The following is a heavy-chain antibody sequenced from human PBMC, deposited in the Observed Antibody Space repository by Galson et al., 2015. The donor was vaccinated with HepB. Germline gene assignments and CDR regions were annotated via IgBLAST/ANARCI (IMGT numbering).Heavy chain of an antibody. CDR1: GYTFTSYG. CDR2: ISAYNGNT. V-gene: IGHV1-18*01. Sequence: SVKVSCKASGYTFTSYGISWVRQAPGQGLEWMGWISAYNGNTNYAQKLQGRVTMTTDTSTSTAYMELRSLRSDDTAVYYCARDPDIVGAPDAFDIWGQGTMVTVSS. CDR3: ARDPDIVGAPDAFDI. D-gene: IGHD1-26*01. J-gene: IGHJ3*02.